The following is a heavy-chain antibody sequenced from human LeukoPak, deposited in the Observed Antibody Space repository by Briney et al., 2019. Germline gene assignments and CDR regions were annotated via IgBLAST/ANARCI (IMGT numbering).Heavy chain of an antibody. V-gene: IGHV3-23*01. Sequence: GGSLRLSCAASGFTFSSYAMSWVRQAPRKGLEWVSAISGSGGSTYYADSVKGRFTISRDNSKNTLYLQMNSLRAEDTAVYYCAKVKARGGYDLGAFDIWGQGTMVTVSS. CDR1: GFTFSSYA. CDR2: ISGSGGST. CDR3: AKVKARGGYDLGAFDI. J-gene: IGHJ3*02. D-gene: IGHD5-12*01.